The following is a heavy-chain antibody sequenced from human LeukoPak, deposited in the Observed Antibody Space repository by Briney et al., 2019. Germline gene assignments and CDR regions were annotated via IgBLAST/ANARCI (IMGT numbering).Heavy chain of an antibody. CDR3: ARKTIFHYFDY. CDR1: GGSISSRSYY. J-gene: IGHJ4*02. CDR2: IYYSGST. D-gene: IGHD3-3*01. Sequence: SETLSLTCTVSGGSISSRSYYWGWIRQPPGKGLEWIGSIYYSGSTYYNPSLKSRVTISVDTSKNQFSLKLNSVTAADTAVYYCARKTIFHYFDYWGQGTLVTVSS. V-gene: IGHV4-39*07.